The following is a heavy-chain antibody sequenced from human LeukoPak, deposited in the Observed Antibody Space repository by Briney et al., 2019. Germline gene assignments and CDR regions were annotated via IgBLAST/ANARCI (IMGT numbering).Heavy chain of an antibody. CDR1: GFTFSSYA. Sequence: GGSLRLSCAASGFTFSSYAMSWVRQAPGKGLEWVSAISGSGGSTYYADSVKGRFTISRDNSQNMLHLQMNSLRAEDTAVYYCAKEVVLGETNYYYYGMDVWGQGTTVTVSS. CDR3: AKEVVLGETNYYYYGMDV. CDR2: ISGSGGST. D-gene: IGHD1-26*01. V-gene: IGHV3-23*01. J-gene: IGHJ6*02.